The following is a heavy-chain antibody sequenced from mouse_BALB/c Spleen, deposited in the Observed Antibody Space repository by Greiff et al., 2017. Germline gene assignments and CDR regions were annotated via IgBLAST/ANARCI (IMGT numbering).Heavy chain of an antibody. CDR1: GYSITSDYA. J-gene: IGHJ3*01. V-gene: IGHV3-2*02. CDR3: ARGYRYGFAY. Sequence: DVKLVESGPGLVKPSQSLSLTCTVTGYSITSDYAWNWIRQFPGNKLEWMGYISYSGSTSYNPSLKSRISITRDTSKNQFFLQLNSVTTEDTATYYCARGYRYGFAYWGQGTLVTVSA. CDR2: ISYSGST. D-gene: IGHD2-14*01.